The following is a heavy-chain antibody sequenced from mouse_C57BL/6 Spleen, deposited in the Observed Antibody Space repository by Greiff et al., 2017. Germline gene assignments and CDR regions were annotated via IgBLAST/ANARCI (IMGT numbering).Heavy chain of an antibody. CDR1: GYTFTEYT. CDR3: ARHDAGYEGYYPLFDY. Sequence: VQLQQSGAELVKPGASVKLSCKASGYTFTEYTIHWVKQRSGQGLEWIGWFYPGSGSIKYNEKFKDKATLTADKSSSTVYMELSRLTSEDSAVYFCARHDAGYEGYYPLFDYWGQGTTLTVSS. V-gene: IGHV1-62-2*01. D-gene: IGHD2-3*01. J-gene: IGHJ2*01. CDR2: FYPGSGSI.